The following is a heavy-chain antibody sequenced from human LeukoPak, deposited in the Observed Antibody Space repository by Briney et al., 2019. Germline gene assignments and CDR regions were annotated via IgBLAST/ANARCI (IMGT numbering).Heavy chain of an antibody. CDR1: GGSISSYY. J-gene: IGHJ6*03. D-gene: IGHD3-10*01. CDR2: IYYSGST. Sequence: SGTLSLTCAVSGGSISSYYWSWIRQPPGKGLEWIGYIYYSGSTNYNPSLKSRVTISVDTSKNQFSLKLSSVTAADTAVYYCARGVSRFGRNYYYYYYMDVWGKGTTVTVSS. V-gene: IGHV4-59*01. CDR3: ARGVSRFGRNYYYYYYMDV.